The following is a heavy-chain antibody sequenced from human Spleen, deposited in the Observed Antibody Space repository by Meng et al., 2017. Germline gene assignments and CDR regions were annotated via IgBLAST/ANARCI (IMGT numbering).Heavy chain of an antibody. V-gene: IGHV1-3*04. CDR2: IDTGKGNT. Sequence: HGQLVQSGSEVKKPGASVKVSCKASGYTFPSTAMHWVRQAPGQRLEWMGWIDTGKGNTKYSQKLQGRVTLTRDTSASTVYMDLSSLRSEDTGVYYCARDLGSAAGYWGQGPLVTVSS. D-gene: IGHD1-26*01. J-gene: IGHJ4*02. CDR3: ARDLGSAAGY. CDR1: GYTFPSTA.